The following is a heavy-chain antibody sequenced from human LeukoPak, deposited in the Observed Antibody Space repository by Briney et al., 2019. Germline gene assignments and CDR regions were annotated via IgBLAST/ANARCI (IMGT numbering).Heavy chain of an antibody. CDR1: GYTFTSYG. D-gene: IGHD2-2*01. CDR2: ISAYNGNT. J-gene: IGHJ4*02. CDR3: AIFPIVVVLAAKPGDY. Sequence: EASVKVSFKASGYTFTSYGISWVRQAPGQGLEWMGWISAYNGNTNYAQKLQGSVTMTTDTSTSTAYMELRSLRSDDTAVYYCAIFPIVVVLAAKPGDYWGQGTLVTVSS. V-gene: IGHV1-18*01.